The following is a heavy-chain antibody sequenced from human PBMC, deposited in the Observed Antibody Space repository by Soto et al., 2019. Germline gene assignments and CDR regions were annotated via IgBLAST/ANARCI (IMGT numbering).Heavy chain of an antibody. CDR3: AIWLCFQAEDGIRDTVPVSAFLLNRSSDL. D-gene: IGHD3-10*01. V-gene: IGHV4-39*01. Sequence: IRLPPGKGLEWIGSIYYSGSTYYNPSLKSRVTIPVDTSKNQYSLKLSSLTAADTAVYYCAIWLCFQAEDGIRDTVPVSAFLLNRSSDL. CDR2: IYYSGST. J-gene: IGHJ2*01.